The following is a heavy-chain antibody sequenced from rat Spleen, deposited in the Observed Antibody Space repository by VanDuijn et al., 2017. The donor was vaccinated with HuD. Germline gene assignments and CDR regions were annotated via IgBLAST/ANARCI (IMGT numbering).Heavy chain of an antibody. V-gene: IGHV2-1*01. J-gene: IGHJ2*01. D-gene: IGHD1-12*02. CDR1: GFSLTSNS. CDR3: DASYDGTYYYFDY. CDR2: IWGDGST. Sequence: QVQLKESGPGLVQPSQTLSLTCTVSGFSLTSNSVSWVRQPPGKGLEWMGGIWGDGSTDYNSALKSRLSISRDTSKSQVFLKMNSLQTEDTATYYCDASYDGTYYYFDYWGQGVMVTVSS.